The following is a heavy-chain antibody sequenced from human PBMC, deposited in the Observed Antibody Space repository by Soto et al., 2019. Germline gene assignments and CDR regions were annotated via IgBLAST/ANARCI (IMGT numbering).Heavy chain of an antibody. D-gene: IGHD6-19*01. J-gene: IGHJ3*02. CDR1: GGSISSYY. CDR2: IYYSGST. Sequence: QVQLQESGPGLVKPSETLSLTCTVSGGSISSYYWSWIGQLPGKGLEWIGYIYYSGSTNYNPSLKSRVTISIDTSKNQFSLKLSSVTAADTAVYYCARQQRLVLNAFDIWGQVTMVTVSS. CDR3: ARQQRLVLNAFDI. V-gene: IGHV4-59*01.